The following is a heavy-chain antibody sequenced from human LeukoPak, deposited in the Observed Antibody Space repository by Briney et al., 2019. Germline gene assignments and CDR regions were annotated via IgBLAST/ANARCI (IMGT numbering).Heavy chain of an antibody. D-gene: IGHD3-10*01. CDR2: VSHSGVI. CDR1: AYSIASGFY. V-gene: IGHV4-38-2*02. CDR3: ARVSLVRGAPDYYFDY. J-gene: IGHJ4*02. Sequence: SETLSLTCTVSAYSIASGFYWGWIRQPPGKGLEWIGTVSHSGVISYNPSLKSRVTISTDASKNQFSLKLSSVTAADTAVYYCARVSLVRGAPDYYFDYWGQGTLVTVSS.